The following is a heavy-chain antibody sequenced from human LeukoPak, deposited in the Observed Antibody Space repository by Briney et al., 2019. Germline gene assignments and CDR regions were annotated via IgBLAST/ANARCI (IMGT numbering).Heavy chain of an antibody. CDR1: GGSISSYY. CDR2: IYYSGST. V-gene: IGHV4-59*12. J-gene: IGHJ1*01. Sequence: PSETLSLTCTVSGGSISSYYWSWIRQPPGKGLEWIGYIYYSGSTNYNPSLKSRVTISVDTSKNQFSLKLSSVTAADTAVYYCARRPRIMIFGVVTPRYFQHWGQGTLVTVSS. CDR3: ARRPRIMIFGVVTPRYFQH. D-gene: IGHD3-3*01.